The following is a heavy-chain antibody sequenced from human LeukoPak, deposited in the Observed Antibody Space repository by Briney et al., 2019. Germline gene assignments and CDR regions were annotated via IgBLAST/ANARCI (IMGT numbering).Heavy chain of an antibody. CDR3: ARTAYDSSDFYRFDY. V-gene: IGHV4-30-4*07. J-gene: IGHJ4*02. Sequence: SETLSLTCAVSGGSISSGDYSWSWIRQPPGEGLEWIGFIYNSGNTYYNPSLKSRVTLSVDTSKNQFSLNLSSVTAADTAVYYCARTAYDSSDFYRFDYWGREPWSPPPQ. D-gene: IGHD3-22*01. CDR2: IYNSGNT. CDR1: GGSISSGDYS.